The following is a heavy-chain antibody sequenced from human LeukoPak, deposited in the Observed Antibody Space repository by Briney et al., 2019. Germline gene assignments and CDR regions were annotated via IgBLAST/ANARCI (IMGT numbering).Heavy chain of an antibody. V-gene: IGHV4-39*01. CDR3: ARGSWELLLFDY. J-gene: IGHJ4*02. CDR1: GGSISSSSYY. Sequence: SETLSLTCTVSGGSISSSSYYWGWIRQPPGKGLEWIGSIYYSGSTYYNPSLKSRLTISVDTSKSQFSLKLSSVTAADTAVYYCARGSWELLLFDYWGQGTLVTVSS. D-gene: IGHD1-26*01. CDR2: IYYSGST.